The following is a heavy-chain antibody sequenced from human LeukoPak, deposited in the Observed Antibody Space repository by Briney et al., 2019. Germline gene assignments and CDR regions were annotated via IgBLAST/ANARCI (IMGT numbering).Heavy chain of an antibody. J-gene: IGHJ4*02. Sequence: GASVKVSCKASGYTFTSYGISWVRQAPGQGLEWMGWISAYNGNTNYAQKLRGRVTMTTDTSTSTAYMELRSLRSDDTAVYYCARREHDFWSGYYLYWGQGTLVTVSS. CDR3: ARREHDFWSGYYLY. CDR2: ISAYNGNT. D-gene: IGHD3-3*01. V-gene: IGHV1-18*01. CDR1: GYTFTSYG.